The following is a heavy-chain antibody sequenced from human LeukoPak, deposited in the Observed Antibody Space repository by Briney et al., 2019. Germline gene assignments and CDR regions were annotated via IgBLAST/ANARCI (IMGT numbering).Heavy chain of an antibody. Sequence: GGSLRLSCAASGFTVSSNYMSWVRQAPGKGLEWVSVIYSGGSTYYADSVKGRFTISRDNSKNTLYLQMNSLRAEDTAVYYCARGTMVTVNFDYWGQGTLVTVSS. CDR2: IYSGGST. CDR1: GFTVSSNY. D-gene: IGHD4-11*01. CDR3: ARGTMVTVNFDY. V-gene: IGHV3-66*01. J-gene: IGHJ4*02.